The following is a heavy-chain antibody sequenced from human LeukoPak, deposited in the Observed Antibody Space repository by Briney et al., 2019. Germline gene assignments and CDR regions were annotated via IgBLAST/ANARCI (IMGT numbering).Heavy chain of an antibody. V-gene: IGHV1-2*06. CDR1: GYTFTGYY. CDR3: ARAFHSVGYCSSTSCASHWFDP. Sequence: ASVKVSCKASGYTFTGYYMHWVRQAPGQGLEWMGRINPNSGGTNYAQKFQGRVTMTRDTSISTAYIELSRLRSDDTAVYSCARAFHSVGYCSSTSCASHWFDPWGQGTLVTVSS. J-gene: IGHJ5*02. CDR2: INPNSGGT. D-gene: IGHD2-2*01.